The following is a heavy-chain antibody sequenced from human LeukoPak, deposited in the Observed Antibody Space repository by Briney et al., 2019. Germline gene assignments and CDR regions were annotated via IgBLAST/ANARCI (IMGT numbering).Heavy chain of an antibody. Sequence: PGGSLRLSCAASGFTFSSYEMNWVRQAPGKGLEWVSYISSSGSTIYYADSVKGRFTISRDNAKNSLCLQMNSLRAEDTAVYYCARDWGTSSFDYWGQGTLVTVSS. CDR2: ISSSGSTI. J-gene: IGHJ4*02. CDR1: GFTFSSYE. D-gene: IGHD1-7*01. CDR3: ARDWGTSSFDY. V-gene: IGHV3-48*03.